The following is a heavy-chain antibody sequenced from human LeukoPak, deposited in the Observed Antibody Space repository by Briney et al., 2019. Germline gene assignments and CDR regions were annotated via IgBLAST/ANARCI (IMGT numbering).Heavy chain of an antibody. CDR3: ATLGSTVTREGMDV. J-gene: IGHJ6*02. CDR1: GYTFTGYY. D-gene: IGHD4-17*01. Sequence: ASVKVSCKASGYTFTGYYMHWVRQAPGQGLEWMGWINPNSGGTNFAQKFQGRVTMTEDTSTDTAYMELSSLRSEDTAVYYCATLGSTVTREGMDVWGQGTTVTVSS. CDR2: INPNSGGT. V-gene: IGHV1-2*02.